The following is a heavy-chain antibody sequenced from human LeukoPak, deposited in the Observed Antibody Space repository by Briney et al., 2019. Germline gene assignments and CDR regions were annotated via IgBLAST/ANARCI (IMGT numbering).Heavy chain of an antibody. CDR2: IYYSGST. CDR1: GGSISSYY. D-gene: IGHD4-23*01. J-gene: IGHJ4*02. Sequence: SETLSLTCTVSGGSISSYYWSWIRQPPGEGLEWIGYIYYSGSTNYNPSLKSRVTISVDTSKNQFSLKMKSVTAADTAVYYCARGFYGGNSDSWGQGTLVTVSS. CDR3: ARGFYGGNSDS. V-gene: IGHV4-59*01.